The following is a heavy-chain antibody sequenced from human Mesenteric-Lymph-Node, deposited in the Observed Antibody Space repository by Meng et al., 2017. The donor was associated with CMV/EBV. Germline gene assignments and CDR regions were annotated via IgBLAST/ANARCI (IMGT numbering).Heavy chain of an antibody. Sequence: SSQGTLKPSQTLSATCTISAHTISSNNASWNWISHASSRGLEWLGRTYYRSEYYNDYAVSVKSRISVNLDTSKNQLSLHLNFVTPEDTAVYYCAYFGDLPPLWWGQGTLVTVSS. J-gene: IGHJ4*02. CDR1: AHTISSNNAS. D-gene: IGHD3-16*01. CDR3: AYFGDLPPLW. V-gene: IGHV6-1*01. CDR2: TYYRSEYYN.